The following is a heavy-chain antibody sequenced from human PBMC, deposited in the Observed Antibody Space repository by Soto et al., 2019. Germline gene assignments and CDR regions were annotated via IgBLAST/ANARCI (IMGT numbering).Heavy chain of an antibody. D-gene: IGHD5-12*01. J-gene: IGHJ4*02. CDR1: GGGNLRDYR. CDR2: IIPKLGSA. CDR3: ARGSDGYNFGAVY. V-gene: IGHV1-69*01. Sequence: QVQLVQSGAEVKEPGSSVKVSCKASGGGNLRDYRTTWVRRAPGQGLEWMGGIIPKLGSANCALNFQVRVTVTADESTNTVYMELRSLRSDDTAVYYCARGSDGYNFGAVYWGQGTPVTVSS.